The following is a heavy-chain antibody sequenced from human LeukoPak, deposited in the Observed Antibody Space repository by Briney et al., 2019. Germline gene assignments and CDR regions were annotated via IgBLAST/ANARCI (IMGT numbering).Heavy chain of an antibody. CDR3: ARLDDELLSGDY. CDR1: GYTFTGYY. CDR2: INPNSGGT. J-gene: IGHJ4*02. D-gene: IGHD2-21*02. Sequence: ASVKVSCKASGYTFTGYYMHWVRQAPGQGLELIGWINPNSGGTNYAQKFQGRVTMTRDTSISTAYMELSRLRSDDTAVYYCARLDDELLSGDYWGQGTLVTVSS. V-gene: IGHV1-2*02.